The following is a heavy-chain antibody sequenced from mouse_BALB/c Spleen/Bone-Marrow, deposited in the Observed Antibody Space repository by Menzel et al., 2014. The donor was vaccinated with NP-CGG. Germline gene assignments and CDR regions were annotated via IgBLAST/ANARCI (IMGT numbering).Heavy chain of an antibody. J-gene: IGHJ4*01. V-gene: IGHV14-3*02. D-gene: IGHD4-1*01. CDR1: GFNIKDTY. Sequence: EVQLQQSGAELVKPGASVKLSCTASGFNIKDTYMHWVKQRPEQGLEWIGRIDPANGNTKYDPKFQGKATITADTSSNTAYLQSSSLTSEDADVYYCARWEYYAMDYWGQGTPVTGSS. CDR2: IDPANGNT. CDR3: ARWEYYAMDY.